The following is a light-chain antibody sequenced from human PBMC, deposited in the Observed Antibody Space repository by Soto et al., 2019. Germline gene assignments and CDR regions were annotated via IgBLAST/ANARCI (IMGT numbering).Light chain of an antibody. J-gene: IGLJ1*01. Sequence: QSVLTQPPSASGTPGQRVTISCSGSSSNIGSNTVNWYQQLPGTAPKLLIYNNNQRPSGVPDRFSGSKSGTSASLAISGLQSEHEAHYYCPAWDDSLNALVFGTGTKVTVL. CDR3: PAWDDSLNALV. V-gene: IGLV1-44*01. CDR1: SSNIGSNT. CDR2: NNN.